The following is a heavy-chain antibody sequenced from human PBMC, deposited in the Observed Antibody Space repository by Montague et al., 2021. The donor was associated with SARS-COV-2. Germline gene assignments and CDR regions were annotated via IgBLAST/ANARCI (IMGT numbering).Heavy chain of an antibody. J-gene: IGHJ6*03. CDR2: LYYSGST. V-gene: IGHV4-59*08. CDR3: ASSYYYGSGTYVYNYYMDV. D-gene: IGHD3-10*01. CDR1: GGSISSYY. Sequence: SETLSLTCTVSGGSISSYYWSWIRQPPGKGLEWIGNLYYSGSTXXXPSXXXRVTISVGSSENQFSLRLSSVTAADTAVYYCASSYYYGSGTYVYNYYMDVWGKGTTVTVSS.